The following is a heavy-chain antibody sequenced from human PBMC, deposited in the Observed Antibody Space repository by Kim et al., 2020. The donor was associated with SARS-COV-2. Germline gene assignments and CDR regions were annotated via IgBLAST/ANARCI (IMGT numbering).Heavy chain of an antibody. CDR2: IIPIFGTA. Sequence: SVKVSCKASGGTFSSYAISWVRQAPGQGLEWMGGIIPIFGTANYAQKFQGRVTITADESTSTAYMELSSLRSEDTAVYYCARDPSYSSGWFEGFDYWGQGTLVTVSS. J-gene: IGHJ4*02. CDR3: ARDPSYSSGWFEGFDY. V-gene: IGHV1-69*13. CDR1: GGTFSSYA. D-gene: IGHD6-19*01.